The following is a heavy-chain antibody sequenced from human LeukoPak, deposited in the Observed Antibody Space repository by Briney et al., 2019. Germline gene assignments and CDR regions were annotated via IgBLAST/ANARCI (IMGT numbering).Heavy chain of an antibody. D-gene: IGHD3-22*01. CDR2: VRYDGSNK. Sequence: RGSLRLSCVASGFTFSSYGMHWVRQDPGKGLEGVAFVRYDGSNKYYADSVKGRFTISRDDAKYSLYLQMNSLRAEDTAVYYCARDLESSGYLFFDYWGQGTQVTVAS. J-gene: IGHJ4*02. CDR3: ARDLESSGYLFFDY. V-gene: IGHV3-30*02. CDR1: GFTFSSYG.